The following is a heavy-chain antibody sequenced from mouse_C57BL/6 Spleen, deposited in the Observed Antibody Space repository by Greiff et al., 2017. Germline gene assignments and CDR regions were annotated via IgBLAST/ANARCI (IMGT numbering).Heavy chain of an antibody. J-gene: IGHJ4*01. CDR3: ARSAITAYAMDY. CDR2: IDPSDSYT. Sequence: VQLQQPGAELVRPGTSVKLSCKASGYTFTSYWMHWVKQRPGQGLEWIGVIDPSDSYTNYNQKFKGKATLTVDTSSSTAYMQLRSLTSEDSAVYYCARSAITAYAMDYWGQGTSVTVSS. V-gene: IGHV1-59*01. D-gene: IGHD1-1*01. CDR1: GYTFTSYW.